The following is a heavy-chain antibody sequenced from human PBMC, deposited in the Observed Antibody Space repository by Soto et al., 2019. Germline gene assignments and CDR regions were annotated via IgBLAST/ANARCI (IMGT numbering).Heavy chain of an antibody. J-gene: IGHJ4*02. CDR3: ASDWAAAGPFYY. D-gene: IGHD6-13*01. V-gene: IGHV1-18*01. Sequence: QVQLVQSGAEVKKPGASVKVSCKASGYTFTSYGISWVRQAPGQGLEWMGWISAYNGNTNYAQKLQGRVTMTTDTSTSKADMELRSMSSDDTAVYYCASDWAAAGPFYYWGQGTLVTVSS. CDR1: GYTFTSYG. CDR2: ISAYNGNT.